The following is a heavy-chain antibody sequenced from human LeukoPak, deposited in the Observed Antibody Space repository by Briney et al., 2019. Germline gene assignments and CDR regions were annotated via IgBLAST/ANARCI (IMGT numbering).Heavy chain of an antibody. V-gene: IGHV3-48*01. CDR1: GFTFSSYS. D-gene: IGHD2-2*02. CDR3: ARSSSPVPAAINFDY. J-gene: IGHJ4*02. CDR2: ISSSSSTI. Sequence: GGSLRLSCAASGFTFSSYSMNWVRQAPGKGLEWVSYISSSSSTIYYADSVKGRFTISRDNAKNSLYLQMNSLRAEDTAVYYCARSSSPVPAAINFDYWGQGTLVTVPS.